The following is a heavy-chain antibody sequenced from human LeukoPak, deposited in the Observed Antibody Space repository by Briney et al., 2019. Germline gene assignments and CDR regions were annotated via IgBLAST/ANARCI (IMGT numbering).Heavy chain of an antibody. Sequence: PSETLSLTCTVFGGSISSYYWSWIRQPAGKGLEWIGRMYTSGSTNYNPSLKSRVTMSVDTSKNQFSLKLSSVTAADTAVYYCARDWGFDYGDYVHYYYMDVWGKGTTVTVSS. V-gene: IGHV4-4*07. CDR2: MYTSGST. D-gene: IGHD4-17*01. CDR3: ARDWGFDYGDYVHYYYMDV. CDR1: GGSISSYY. J-gene: IGHJ6*03.